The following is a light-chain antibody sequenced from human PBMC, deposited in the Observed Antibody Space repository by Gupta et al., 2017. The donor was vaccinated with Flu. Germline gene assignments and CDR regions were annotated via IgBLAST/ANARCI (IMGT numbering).Light chain of an antibody. V-gene: IGKV3-20*01. CDR3: QQYCTSLT. Sequence: PGTLSLTPGERATLSCRASQSVSSGYLAWYQQKRGQAPRLLIYEVSSRATGIPDRFSGSGSGTDFTLTSSRREPEDFAVYYWQQYCTSLTFGGGTKVEIK. J-gene: IGKJ4*01. CDR1: QSVSSGY. CDR2: EVS.